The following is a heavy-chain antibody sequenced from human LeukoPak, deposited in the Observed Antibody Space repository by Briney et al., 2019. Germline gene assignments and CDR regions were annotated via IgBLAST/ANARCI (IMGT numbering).Heavy chain of an antibody. D-gene: IGHD3-9*01. J-gene: IGHJ6*02. CDR3: AREDTDYDILTGYWTTGDYYYGMDV. Sequence: SVKVSCKASGGTFSSYAISWVRQAPGQGLELMGRIIPILGIANYAQKFQGRVTITADKSTSTAYMELSSLRSEDTAVYYCAREDTDYDILTGYWTTGDYYYGMDVWGQGTTVTVSS. CDR2: IIPILGIA. V-gene: IGHV1-69*04. CDR1: GGTFSSYA.